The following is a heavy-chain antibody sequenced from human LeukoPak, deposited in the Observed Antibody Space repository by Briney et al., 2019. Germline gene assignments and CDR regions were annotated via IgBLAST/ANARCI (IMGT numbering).Heavy chain of an antibody. CDR1: GFTFSSYS. D-gene: IGHD5-12*01. CDR2: ISTSSRYR. J-gene: IGHJ4*02. V-gene: IGHV3-21*01. CDR3: ATDPYSGYSIDY. Sequence: GGSLRLSCAASGFTFSSYSMNCVRQAPGKGLEWVASISTSSRYRNYADSVMGRFTISRDNAKNSLYLQMNSLRADDTAVYYCATDPYSGYSIDYWGQGTLVTVSS.